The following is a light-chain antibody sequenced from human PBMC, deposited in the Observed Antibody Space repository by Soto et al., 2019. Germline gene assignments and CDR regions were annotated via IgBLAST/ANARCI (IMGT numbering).Light chain of an antibody. CDR3: QQYNSYSPWT. J-gene: IGKJ1*01. CDR1: QNVNKW. V-gene: IGKV1-5*01. CDR2: DAS. Sequence: DIQMTQSPSTLSASVGDRVTITCRASQNVNKWLAWFQQKPGKVPKLLIFDASTLQTGVPSRFGGGGSRTEFTLTISGLQPDDFATYYCQQYNSYSPWTFGPGTKVEI.